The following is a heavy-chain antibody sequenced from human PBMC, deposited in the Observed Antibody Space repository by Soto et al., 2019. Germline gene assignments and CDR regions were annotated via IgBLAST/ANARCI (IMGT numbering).Heavy chain of an antibody. CDR1: GGSIGSGGYS. V-gene: IGHV4-30-2*01. CDR3: ARAPAFDI. J-gene: IGHJ3*02. CDR2: IYHSGST. Sequence: SETLSLTCAVSGGSIGSGGYSWSWIRQPPGKGLEWIGYIYHSGSTYYNPSLKSRVTISVDRSKNQFSLNLSSVTAADTAVYYCARAPAFDIWGQGTMVTVSS.